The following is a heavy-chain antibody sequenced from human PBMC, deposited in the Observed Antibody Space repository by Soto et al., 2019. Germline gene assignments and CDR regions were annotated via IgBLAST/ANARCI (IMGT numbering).Heavy chain of an antibody. D-gene: IGHD6-19*01. V-gene: IGHV4-59*01. CDR1: GGSISSYY. CDR3: ARGERSSGWWNY. CDR2: IYYSGST. Sequence: PSETLSLTCTVSGGSISSYYWSWIRQPPGKGLEWIGYIYYSGSTNYNPSLKSRVTISVDTSKNQFSLKLSSVTAADTAVYYCARGERSSGWWNYWGQGTLVTVSS. J-gene: IGHJ4*02.